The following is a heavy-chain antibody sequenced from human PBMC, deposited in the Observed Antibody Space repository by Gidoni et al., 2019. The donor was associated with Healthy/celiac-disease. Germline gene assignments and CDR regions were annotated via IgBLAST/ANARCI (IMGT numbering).Heavy chain of an antibody. Sequence: QVQLVQSGAEVKKPGSSVKVSCKDSGVTFSSYAISWVRQAPGQGLEWMGGIIPIFGTANYAQKFQGRVTITADESTSTAYMELSSLRSEDTAVYYCARRIGFDWEDAFDIWGQGTMVTVSS. CDR2: IIPIFGTA. V-gene: IGHV1-69*01. D-gene: IGHD3-9*01. CDR3: ARRIGFDWEDAFDI. CDR1: GVTFSSYA. J-gene: IGHJ3*02.